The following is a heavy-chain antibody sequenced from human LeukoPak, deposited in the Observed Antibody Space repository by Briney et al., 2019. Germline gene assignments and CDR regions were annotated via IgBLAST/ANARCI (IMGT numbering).Heavy chain of an antibody. V-gene: IGHV4-59*12. Sequence: SETLSLTCTVSGGSISSDYWSWIRQPPGKGLEWIGYIYYSGSANYNPSLKSRVTISADTSKNQFSLKLSSVTAADTAVYFCARGLIDGYNSHSLDYWGQGTLVTVSS. CDR2: IYYSGSA. D-gene: IGHD5-24*01. CDR1: GGSISSDY. J-gene: IGHJ4*02. CDR3: ARGLIDGYNSHSLDY.